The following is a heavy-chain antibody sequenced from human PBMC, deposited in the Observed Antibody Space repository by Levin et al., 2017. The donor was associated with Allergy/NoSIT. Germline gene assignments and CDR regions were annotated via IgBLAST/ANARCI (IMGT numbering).Heavy chain of an antibody. CDR3: ARGARDVYSGCVPFDY. CDR2: IWYDGNDK. CDR1: GFTFRNYG. J-gene: IGHJ4*02. D-gene: IGHD6-19*01. Sequence: GGSLRLSCAASGFTFRNYGMHWVRQAPGKGLEWVAVIWYDGNDKYYADSVKGRFIISRDNSKTTLYLQMNSLRAEDTAMYYCARGARDVYSGCVPFDYWGQGTLVTVSS. V-gene: IGHV3-33*01.